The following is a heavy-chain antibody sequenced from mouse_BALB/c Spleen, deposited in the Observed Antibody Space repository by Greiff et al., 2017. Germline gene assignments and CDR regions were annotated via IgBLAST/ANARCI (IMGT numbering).Heavy chain of an antibody. D-gene: IGHD2-1*01. CDR3: ARGYGNYGWFAY. V-gene: IGHV5-17*02. CDR1: GFTFSSFG. CDR2: ISSGSSTI. J-gene: IGHJ3*01. Sequence: EVKVVESGGGLVQPGGSRKLSCAASGFTFSSFGMHWVRQAPEKGLEWVAYISSGSSTIYYADTVKGRFTISRDNPKNTLFLQMTSLRSEDTAMYYCARGYGNYGWFAYWGQGTLVTVSA.